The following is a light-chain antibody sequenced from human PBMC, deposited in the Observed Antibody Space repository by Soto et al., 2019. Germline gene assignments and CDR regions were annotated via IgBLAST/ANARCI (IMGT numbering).Light chain of an antibody. V-gene: IGKV3-15*01. J-gene: IGKJ1*01. Sequence: EIVMTQSPATLSVSPGERATLSCRASQSVSSNLACYQQKPGQAPRHLIYGASTRATRIPARFSGSGSGTEFTLTISSLQSEDFAVYYCQQYNNWPRWTFGEGTKVQIK. CDR1: QSVSSN. CDR2: GAS. CDR3: QQYNNWPRWT.